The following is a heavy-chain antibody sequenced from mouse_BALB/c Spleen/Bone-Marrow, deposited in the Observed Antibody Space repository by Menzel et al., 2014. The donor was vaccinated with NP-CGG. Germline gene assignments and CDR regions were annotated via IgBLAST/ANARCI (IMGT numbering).Heavy chain of an antibody. CDR2: INPGRGRT. CDR1: GYAFTDYL. Sequence: QVQLKQSGPELVRPGPSVMVSSNASGYAFTDYLMEWLKQWPGQGLEWIGAINPGRGRTNYNEQFKDKATLTADKSSSQAYMQLSSLTSNDAAVYFCARYDGFFYYWDHGPILTVSS. CDR3: ARYDGFFYY. D-gene: IGHD2-3*01. J-gene: IGHJ2*01. V-gene: IGHV1-54*01.